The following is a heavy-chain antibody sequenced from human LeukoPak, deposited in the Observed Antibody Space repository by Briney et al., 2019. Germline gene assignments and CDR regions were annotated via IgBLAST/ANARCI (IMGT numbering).Heavy chain of an antibody. J-gene: IGHJ6*02. CDR2: LYTSGST. CDR3: ARDLRGAYHYYYGMDV. Sequence: SETLSLTCTVSGGSISTYFWSWIRQPAGKGLEWIGRLYTSGSTNYNPSLKSRVTMSVDTSKNQFSLKLSSVTAADTAVYYCARDLRGAYHYYYGMDVWGQGTTVTVSS. CDR1: GGSISTYF. V-gene: IGHV4-4*07.